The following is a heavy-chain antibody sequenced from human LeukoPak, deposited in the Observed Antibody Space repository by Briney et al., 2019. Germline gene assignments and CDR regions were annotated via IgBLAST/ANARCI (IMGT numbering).Heavy chain of an antibody. CDR1: GGSISSYY. D-gene: IGHD1-26*01. V-gene: IGHV4-59*12. J-gene: IGHJ3*02. Sequence: PSETLSLTCTVSGGSISSYYWSWIRQPPGKGLEWIGYIYYSGSTNYNPSLKSRVTISVDTSKNQFSLKLSSVTAADTAVYYCARDSIVGAPNAFDIWGQGTMVTVSS. CDR3: ARDSIVGAPNAFDI. CDR2: IYYSGST.